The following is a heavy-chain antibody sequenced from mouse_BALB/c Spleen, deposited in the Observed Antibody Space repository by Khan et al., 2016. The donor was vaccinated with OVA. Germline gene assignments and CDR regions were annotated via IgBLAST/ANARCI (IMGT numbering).Heavy chain of an antibody. CDR3: VRDGAYHRNDGWFAY. Sequence: QVQLQQSGAELARPGASVKMSCKASGYTFTSYTIHWIKKRPGHGLEWIGYINPSNGYTNYNQKFKDKATLTTDKSSTTAYLQLSSLTSDDSAVYNCVRDGAYHRNDGWFAYWGQGTLSLSLQ. V-gene: IGHV1-4*01. D-gene: IGHD2-14*01. CDR1: GYTFTSYT. J-gene: IGHJ3*01. CDR2: INPSNGYT.